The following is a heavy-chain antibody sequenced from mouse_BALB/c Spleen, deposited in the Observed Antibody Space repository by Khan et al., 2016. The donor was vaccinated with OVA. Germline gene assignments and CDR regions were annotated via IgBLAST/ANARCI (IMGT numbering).Heavy chain of an antibody. D-gene: IGHD1-2*01. J-gene: IGHJ3*01. Sequence: EVELVESGGGLVQPGGSRKLSCAASGFTSSDYGMAWVRQAPGKGPEWVAFISDLAYSIYYADTVTGRFTISRENAKNTLYLEMRSLRSEDTAMYYCARGGGTAPFAYWGLGTLVTVSA. V-gene: IGHV5-15*02. CDR1: GFTSSDYG. CDR2: ISDLAYSI. CDR3: ARGGGTAPFAY.